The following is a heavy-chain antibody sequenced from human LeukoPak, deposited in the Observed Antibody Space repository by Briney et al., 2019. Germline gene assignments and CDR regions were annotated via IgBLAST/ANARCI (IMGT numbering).Heavy chain of an antibody. D-gene: IGHD3-22*01. CDR2: INHSGST. Sequence: TASETLSLTCAVYGGSFSGYYWSWIRQPPGKGLEWIGEINHSGSTNYNPSLKSRVTISVDTSKNQFSLKLSSVTAADTAVYYCARHKHAYYYDSSGYCLDYWGQGALVTVSS. CDR1: GGSFSGYY. J-gene: IGHJ4*02. CDR3: ARHKHAYYYDSSGYCLDY. V-gene: IGHV4-34*01.